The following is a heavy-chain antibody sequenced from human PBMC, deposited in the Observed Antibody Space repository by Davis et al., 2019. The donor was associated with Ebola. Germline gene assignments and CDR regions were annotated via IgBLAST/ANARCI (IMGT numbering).Heavy chain of an antibody. CDR1: GGSFSGYY. D-gene: IGHD6-13*01. Sequence: MPGGSLRLSCAVYGGSFSGYYWSWIRQPPGKGLEWIGEINHSGSTNYNPSLKSRVTISVDTSKNQFSLKLSSVTAADTAVYYCARFIAAAGATDWGQGTLVTVSS. CDR2: INHSGST. CDR3: ARFIAAAGATD. J-gene: IGHJ4*02. V-gene: IGHV4-34*01.